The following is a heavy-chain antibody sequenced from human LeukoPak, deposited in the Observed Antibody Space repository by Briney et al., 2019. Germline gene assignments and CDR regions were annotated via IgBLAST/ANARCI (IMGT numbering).Heavy chain of an antibody. Sequence: PGGTLRLSCAASGFTFSTYGMNWVRQAPGKGLEWVSGISPSGDITYYADSVMGRFSISRDTPKSTVSLQMSSLRAEDTALYYCVRDLHWGGFDVWGQGTMVTVSS. J-gene: IGHJ3*01. V-gene: IGHV3-23*01. CDR1: GFTFSTYG. D-gene: IGHD7-27*01. CDR3: VRDLHWGGFDV. CDR2: ISPSGDIT.